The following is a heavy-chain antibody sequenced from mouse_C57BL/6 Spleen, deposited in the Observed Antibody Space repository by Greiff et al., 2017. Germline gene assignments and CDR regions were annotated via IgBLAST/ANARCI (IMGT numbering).Heavy chain of an antibody. Sequence: EVKLVESGGDLVKPGGSLKLSCAASGFTFSSYGMSWVRQTPDKRLEWVATISSGGSYTYYPDSVKGRFTISRDNATNTLYLQMSSLKSEDTAMYYCARPGTGFDYWGQGTTLTVSS. D-gene: IGHD3-3*01. CDR1: GFTFSSYG. V-gene: IGHV5-6*01. CDR2: ISSGGSYT. J-gene: IGHJ2*01. CDR3: ARPGTGFDY.